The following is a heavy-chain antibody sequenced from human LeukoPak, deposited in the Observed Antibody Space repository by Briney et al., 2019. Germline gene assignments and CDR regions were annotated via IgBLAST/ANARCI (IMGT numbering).Heavy chain of an antibody. CDR3: ASRRGVYRDWFDP. CDR1: GFTFSDYS. Sequence: PGGSLRLSCAASGFTFSDYSMNWVRQAPGKGLEWVSSISSGSSYIYYADSVKGRFTISRDNANSSLYLQMNSLRAEDTAVYYCASRRGVYRDWFDPWGQGTLVTVSS. D-gene: IGHD3-10*01. V-gene: IGHV3-21*01. J-gene: IGHJ5*02. CDR2: ISSGSSYI.